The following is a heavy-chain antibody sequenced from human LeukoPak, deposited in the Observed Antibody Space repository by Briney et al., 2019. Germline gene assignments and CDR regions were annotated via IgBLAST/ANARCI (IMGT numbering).Heavy chain of an antibody. CDR1: GYTFTGNY. CDR2: INPNSGGT. CDR3: AREGSSGYVDY. V-gene: IGHV1-2*02. Sequence: GASVKVSCKASGYTFTGNYVHWVRQAPGQGLEWMGWINPNSGGTNFAQKFQGRVTMTRDTSISTGYMEMSSLKFDDSAVYYCAREGSSGYVDYWGQGTLVTVSS. J-gene: IGHJ4*02. D-gene: IGHD3-22*01.